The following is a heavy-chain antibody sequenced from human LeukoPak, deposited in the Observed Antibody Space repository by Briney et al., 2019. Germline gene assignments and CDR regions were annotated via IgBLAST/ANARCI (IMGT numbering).Heavy chain of an antibody. CDR1: GGSVTTTNW. CDR3: AREGGYFRPLDY. Sequence: PSETLSLTCDVSGGSVTTTNWWTLVRQPPGKGLEWIGEVHLGGTTTYTPSLRSRLTMSVDLSENPVSLKLTSVTAADTAVYYCAREGGYFRPLDYSGQGTLVTVSS. D-gene: IGHD3-22*01. V-gene: IGHV4-4*02. CDR2: VHLGGTT. J-gene: IGHJ4*02.